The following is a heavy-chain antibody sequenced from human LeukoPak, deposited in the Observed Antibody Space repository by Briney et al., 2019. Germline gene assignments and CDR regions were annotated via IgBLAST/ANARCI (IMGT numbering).Heavy chain of an antibody. D-gene: IGHD6-13*01. CDR3: ARSKQQPSFYYYYGMDV. J-gene: IGHJ6*02. Sequence: PSETLSLTCTVSGGSISSYYWSWIRQPPGKGLEWIGYIYYSGSTNYNPSLKSRVTISVDTSKNQFSLKLSSVTAADTAVYYCARSKQQPSFYYYYGMDVWGQGTTVTVSS. V-gene: IGHV4-59*12. CDR2: IYYSGST. CDR1: GGSISSYY.